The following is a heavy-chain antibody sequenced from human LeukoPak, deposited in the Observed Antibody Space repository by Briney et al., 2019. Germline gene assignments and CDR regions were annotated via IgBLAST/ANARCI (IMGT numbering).Heavy chain of an antibody. CDR3: ASKGLLLWFGELLFPY. J-gene: IGHJ4*02. V-gene: IGHV3-23*01. Sequence: GGSLRLSCAASGFTFSSYAMSWVRQAPGKGLEWVSAISGSGGSTYYADSVKGQFTISRDNSKNTLYLQMNSLRAEDTAVYYCASKGLLLWFGELLFPYWGQGTLVTVSS. CDR1: GFTFSSYA. D-gene: IGHD3-10*01. CDR2: ISGSGGST.